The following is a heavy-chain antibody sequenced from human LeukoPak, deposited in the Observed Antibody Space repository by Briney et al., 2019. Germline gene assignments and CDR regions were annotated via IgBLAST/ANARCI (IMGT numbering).Heavy chain of an antibody. V-gene: IGHV4-30-2*01. CDR2: IYHSGST. CDR3: ARHSYYYDSSGYYYFDY. J-gene: IGHJ4*02. Sequence: PSETLSLTCTVSGGSISSGGYYWSWIRQPPGKGLEWIGYIYHSGSTYYNPSLKSRVTISVDRSKNQFSLKLSSVTAADTAVYYCARHSYYYDSSGYYYFDYWGQGTLVTVSS. D-gene: IGHD3-22*01. CDR1: GGSISSGGYY.